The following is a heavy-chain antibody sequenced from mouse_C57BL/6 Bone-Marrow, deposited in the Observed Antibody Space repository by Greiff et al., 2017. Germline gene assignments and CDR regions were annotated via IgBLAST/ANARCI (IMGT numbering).Heavy chain of an antibody. CDR2: IHPNSGST. J-gene: IGHJ4*01. D-gene: IGHD1-1*01. CDR3: ARERVYYGSGAMDY. V-gene: IGHV1-64*01. CDR1: GYTFTSYW. Sequence: QVQLQQPGAELVKPGASVKLSCKASGYTFTSYWMHWVKQRPGQGLEWIGMIHPNSGSTNYNEKFKSKATLTVDKSSSTAYMQLSSLTSEDSAVYYCARERVYYGSGAMDYWGQGTSVTVSS.